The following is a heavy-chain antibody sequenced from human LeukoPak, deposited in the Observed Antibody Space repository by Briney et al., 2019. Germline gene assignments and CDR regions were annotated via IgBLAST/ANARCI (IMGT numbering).Heavy chain of an antibody. Sequence: GGSLRLSCAASGFTLSDHYIDWVRQAPGKGLEWVGRSRDEANAYTADYAASVKGRFTISRDDSKNSLYLQMNSLKTEDTAVYYCARVNGVYWYFDLWGRGTLVTVSS. CDR1: GFTLSDHY. D-gene: IGHD3-10*01. CDR3: ARVNGVYWYFDL. J-gene: IGHJ2*01. V-gene: IGHV3-72*01. CDR2: SRDEANAYTA.